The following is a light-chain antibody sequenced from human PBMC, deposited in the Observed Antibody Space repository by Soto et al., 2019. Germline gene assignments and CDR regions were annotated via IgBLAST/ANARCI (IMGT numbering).Light chain of an antibody. CDR1: TSDVGGYNY. V-gene: IGLV2-14*01. CDR2: EVR. Sequence: ALTQPASVSGSPGQSITISCTGTTSDVGGYNYVSWHQQHPGKAPKLMIHEVRYRPSGVSNRFSGSKSGNTASLTISGLQAEDEADYYCSSYTSSGTLVFGGGTQLTVL. J-gene: IGLJ3*02. CDR3: SSYTSSGTLV.